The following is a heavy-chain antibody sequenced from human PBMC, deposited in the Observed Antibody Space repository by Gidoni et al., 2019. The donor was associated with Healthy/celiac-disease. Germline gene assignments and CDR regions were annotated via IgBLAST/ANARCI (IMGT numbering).Heavy chain of an antibody. CDR1: GGTISSYY. V-gene: IGHV4-59*01. CDR3: ARGTSLTYYDLWSGNNWFDP. Sequence: QVQLQESGPGLVTPSETLSLTCTVSGGTISSYYWSWIRQPPGKGPEWIGYIYYSGSTNYNPSLKSRVTISVDTSKNQFSLKLSSVTAADTAVYYCARGTSLTYYDLWSGNNWFDPLGQVTLVTVSS. D-gene: IGHD3-3*01. J-gene: IGHJ5*02. CDR2: IYYSGST.